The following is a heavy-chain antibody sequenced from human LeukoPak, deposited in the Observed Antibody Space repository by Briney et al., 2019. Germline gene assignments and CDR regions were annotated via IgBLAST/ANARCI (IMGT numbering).Heavy chain of an antibody. CDR3: VRDGGTDWYDP. Sequence: GGALRLSCAASGFSVSDYWMTWVRQAPGKGLEWVANIKQDGSEKTYVDSVKGRFTISRDNAKNSLYLQMNSLRVEDTAMYYCVRDGGTDWYDPWGQGTLVTVFS. D-gene: IGHD3-16*01. J-gene: IGHJ5*02. CDR1: GFSVSDYW. CDR2: IKQDGSEK. V-gene: IGHV3-7*01.